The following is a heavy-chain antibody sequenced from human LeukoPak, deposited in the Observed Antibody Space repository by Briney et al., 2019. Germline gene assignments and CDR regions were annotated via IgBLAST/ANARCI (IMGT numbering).Heavy chain of an antibody. J-gene: IGHJ2*01. V-gene: IGHV3-23*01. CDR2: SSGSGGYT. CDR1: GFTFSNYA. Sequence: GGSLRLSCAASGFTFSNYAMNWVRQAPGMGLECASGSSGSGGYTYYADSVKGRFTISRDTSKNTLYLQMNSLRAEDTALYYCAKDWTGTKPFDLWGRGTLVTVSS. CDR3: AKDWTGTKPFDL. D-gene: IGHD3/OR15-3a*01.